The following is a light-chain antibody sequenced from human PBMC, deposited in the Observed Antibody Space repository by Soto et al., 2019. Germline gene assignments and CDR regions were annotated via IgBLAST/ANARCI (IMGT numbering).Light chain of an antibody. CDR1: QGIGDT. Sequence: EIVLTQSPATLSLSPGERATLSCRASQGIGDTLAWYQQKPGQTPRLLIYDTSNRATGIPARFSGSGSGTDFTLTISSLEPEDFAVYYCQQRSNWKITFGQGTRLEIK. V-gene: IGKV3D-11*01. CDR2: DTS. J-gene: IGKJ5*01. CDR3: QQRSNWKIT.